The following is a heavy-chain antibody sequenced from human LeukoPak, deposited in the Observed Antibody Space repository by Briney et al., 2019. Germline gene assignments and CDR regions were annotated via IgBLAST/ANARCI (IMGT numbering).Heavy chain of an antibody. Sequence: PGGSLRLSCAASGFTFSGYAMSWVRQAPGTGLEWVSGISGSGVSTYYADSVKGRFTISRDNSKNTVYLQLKSLRRDDTAVYYCAKVSRPSSRGYYLENWGQGILVAVSS. V-gene: IGHV3-23*01. J-gene: IGHJ4*02. CDR3: AKVSRPSSRGYYLEN. CDR1: GFTFSGYA. D-gene: IGHD3-22*01. CDR2: ISGSGVST.